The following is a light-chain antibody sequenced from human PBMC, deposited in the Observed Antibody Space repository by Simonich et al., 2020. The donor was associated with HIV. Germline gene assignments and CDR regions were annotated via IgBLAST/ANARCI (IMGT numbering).Light chain of an antibody. CDR1: KLGDKY. CDR2: QDS. Sequence: SYELPQPPSVSVSPGQTASLTCSGDKLGDKYACWYQQKPGQSPVLVIYQDSNRPSGIPARFSGANSGNTATLTISGTQAMDEADYYCQAWDSSTAGWVFGGGTKLTVL. V-gene: IGLV3-1*01. J-gene: IGLJ3*02. CDR3: QAWDSSTAGWV.